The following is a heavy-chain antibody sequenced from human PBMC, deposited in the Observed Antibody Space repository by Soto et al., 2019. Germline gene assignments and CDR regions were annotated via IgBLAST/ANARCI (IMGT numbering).Heavy chain of an antibody. J-gene: IGHJ4*01. Sequence: EVQLVESGGGLVQPGGSLRLTCTASGFTFEDYTMDWVRQAPGKGPEWVSGITWNSGKINYADSVKGRFSISRDNAKNALYLQMDSLRTEDTALYYCVQSKENFVYNAFRPYHYGGHGNQVTVSA. CDR1: GFTFEDYT. CDR2: ITWNSGKI. V-gene: IGHV3-9*01. CDR3: VQSKENFVYNAFRPYHY. D-gene: IGHD1-20*01.